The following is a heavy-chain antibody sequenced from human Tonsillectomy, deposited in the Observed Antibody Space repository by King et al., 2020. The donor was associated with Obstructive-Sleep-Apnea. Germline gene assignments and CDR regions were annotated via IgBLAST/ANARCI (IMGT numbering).Heavy chain of an antibody. Sequence: VQLQQWGAGLLKPSETLSLTCAVYGGSFSGYYWSWIRQPPGKGLEWIGEIYYSGSTNYNPSLKSRVTISVDTSKNQFSLHLRSVTAADTAVYYCARGPYGDYEVYWGQGTLVTVSS. V-gene: IGHV4-34*01. CDR1: GGSFSGYY. CDR2: IYYSGST. J-gene: IGHJ4*02. CDR3: ARGPYGDYEVY. D-gene: IGHD4-17*01.